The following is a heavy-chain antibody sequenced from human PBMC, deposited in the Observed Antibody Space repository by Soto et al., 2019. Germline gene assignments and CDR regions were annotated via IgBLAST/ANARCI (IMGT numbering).Heavy chain of an antibody. CDR1: GFTFSSYS. J-gene: IGHJ4*02. CDR3: AVDIVVVVAATPGL. Sequence: GGSLRLSCAASGFTFSSYSMNLVRQAPGKGLEWVSSISSSSSYIYYADSVKGRFTISRDNAKNSLYLQMNSLRAEDTAVYYCAVDIVVVVAATPGLWGQGTLVTVSS. D-gene: IGHD2-15*01. V-gene: IGHV3-21*01. CDR2: ISSSSSYI.